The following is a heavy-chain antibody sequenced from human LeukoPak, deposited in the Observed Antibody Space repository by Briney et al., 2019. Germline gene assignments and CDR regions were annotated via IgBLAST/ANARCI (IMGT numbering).Heavy chain of an antibody. CDR3: VTDLNWNYGDPPY. V-gene: IGHV3-11*04. Sequence: GGSLRLSCEASGFSINAYYLNWIRQAPGKGLEWVSYISDTGMTINYADSVKGRFTISKDTAKNSFYLQMDSLRDEDTAVYYCVTDLNWNYGDPPYWGQGALVAVST. CDR2: ISDTGMTI. J-gene: IGHJ4*02. CDR1: GFSINAYY. D-gene: IGHD1-7*01.